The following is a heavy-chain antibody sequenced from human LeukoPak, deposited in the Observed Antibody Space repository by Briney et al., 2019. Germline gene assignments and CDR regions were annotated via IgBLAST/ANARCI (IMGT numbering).Heavy chain of an antibody. Sequence: PGGSLRLSCAASGFTFSSYAMSWVRQAPGKGLEWVSAISGSGGSTYYADSVKGRFTISRDNSKNTLYLQMNSQRAEDTAVYYCRTYYYDSSGYYFDYWGQGTLVTVSS. D-gene: IGHD3-22*01. CDR3: RTYYYDSSGYYFDY. CDR2: ISGSGGST. V-gene: IGHV3-23*01. CDR1: GFTFSSYA. J-gene: IGHJ4*02.